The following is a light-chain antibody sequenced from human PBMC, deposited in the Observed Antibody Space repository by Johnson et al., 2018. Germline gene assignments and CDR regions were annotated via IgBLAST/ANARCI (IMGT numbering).Light chain of an antibody. CDR2: ENN. CDR3: GTCDSSLSAGNF. CDR1: SSNIGNNY. J-gene: IGLJ1*01. Sequence: QSVLTQPPSVSAAPGQKVTISCSGSSSNIGNNYVSWYQQLPGTAPKLLIYENNKRPSGIPDRFSGSKSRTSATRGITGLQTGDEADHYCGTCDSSLSAGNFFGTGTKVTVL. V-gene: IGLV1-51*02.